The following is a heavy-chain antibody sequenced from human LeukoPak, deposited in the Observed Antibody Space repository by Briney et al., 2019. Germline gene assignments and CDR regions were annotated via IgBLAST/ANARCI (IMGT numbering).Heavy chain of an antibody. Sequence: PSETLSLTCTVSGGSISSSSYYWGWIRQPPGKGLEWIGSIYYSGSTYYNPSLKSRVTISVDTSKNQFSLKLSSVTAADTAVYYCARLSLNGDYAWYWGQGTLVTVSS. D-gene: IGHD4-17*01. CDR1: GGSISSSSYY. CDR2: IYYSGST. V-gene: IGHV4-39*01. CDR3: ARLSLNGDYAWY. J-gene: IGHJ4*02.